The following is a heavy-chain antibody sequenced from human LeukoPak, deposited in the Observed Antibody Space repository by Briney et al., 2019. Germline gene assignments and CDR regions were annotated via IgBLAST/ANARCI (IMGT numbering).Heavy chain of an antibody. J-gene: IGHJ6*03. V-gene: IGHV3-11*01. CDR1: GFTFSDYY. CDR2: ISSSGSTI. Sequence: PGGSLRLSCAASGFTFSDYYMSWICQAPGKGLEWVSYISSSGSTIYYADSVKGRFTISRDNAKNSLYLQMNSLRAEDTAVYYCATDCSSTSCYTTGGYYYYMDVWGKGTTVTVSS. CDR3: ATDCSSTSCYTTGGYYYYMDV. D-gene: IGHD2-2*02.